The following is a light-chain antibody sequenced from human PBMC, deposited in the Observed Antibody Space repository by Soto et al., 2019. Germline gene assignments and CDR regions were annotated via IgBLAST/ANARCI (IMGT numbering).Light chain of an antibody. J-gene: IGLJ2*01. Sequence: QSVLTQPPSASGTPGQRVTISCSGSSSNIGSNTVNWYQQLPGTAPKLLIHSNNQRPSGAPDRFSDSKSGTSASLAISGLQSEDEADYYCAAWDDRLNGPVFGGGTKLTVL. CDR1: SSNIGSNT. V-gene: IGLV1-44*01. CDR2: SNN. CDR3: AAWDDRLNGPV.